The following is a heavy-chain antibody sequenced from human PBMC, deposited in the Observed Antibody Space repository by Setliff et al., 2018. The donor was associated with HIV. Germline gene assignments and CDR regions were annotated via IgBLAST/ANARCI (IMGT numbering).Heavy chain of an antibody. V-gene: IGHV1-3*03. J-gene: IGHJ6*03. CDR2: INTANGNT. CDR1: GYTFRTYG. Sequence: ASVKVSCKASGYTFRTYGIHWMRQAPGQRLEYLGWINTANGNTNYSQDLQGRVYITRDTSGSTSYMELSSLRSQDMAVYYCARGPLFGDQYYPYPNMDGWGKGTTVTVSS. CDR3: ARGPLFGDQYYPYPNMDG. D-gene: IGHD3-3*01.